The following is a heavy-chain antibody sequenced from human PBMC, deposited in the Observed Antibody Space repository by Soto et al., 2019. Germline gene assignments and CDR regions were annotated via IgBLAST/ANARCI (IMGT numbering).Heavy chain of an antibody. V-gene: IGHV4-4*02. CDR3: ARRGYCTNGVCYYGMDV. CDR1: GGSISSSNW. Sequence: QVQLQESGPGLVKPSGTLSLTCAVSGGSISSSNWWSWVRQPPGKGLEWIGEIYHSGSTNYNPSRKSRATISVDKSKNQFPLKLSSVTAADTAVYYCARRGYCTNGVCYYGMDVWGQGTTVTVSS. CDR2: IYHSGST. D-gene: IGHD2-8*01. J-gene: IGHJ6*02.